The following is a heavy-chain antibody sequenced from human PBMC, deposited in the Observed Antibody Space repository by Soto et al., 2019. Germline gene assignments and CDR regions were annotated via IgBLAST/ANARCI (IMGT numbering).Heavy chain of an antibody. D-gene: IGHD4-17*01. CDR3: VRDRTTVAQKGRFDY. V-gene: IGHV3-30*03. CDR1: GFTFSSYG. CDR2: ISYDGSNK. Sequence: GGSLRLSCAASGFTFSSYGMHWVRQAPGKGLEWVAVISYDGSNKYHAESVKGRFTISRDNSKNTLNLQMNSLRAEDTAVYYCVRDRTTVAQKGRFDYWGQGTLVTVSS. J-gene: IGHJ4*02.